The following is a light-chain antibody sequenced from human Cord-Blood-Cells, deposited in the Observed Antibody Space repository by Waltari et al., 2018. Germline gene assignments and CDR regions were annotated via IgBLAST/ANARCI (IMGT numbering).Light chain of an antibody. Sequence: QSALTQPASVSGSPGQSITISCTGTSSDVGSYNLVSWYQQHPGKAPKLMIYEGSKRSSGVSNRFSGSKSGNTASLTISGLQAEDEADYYCCSYAGSSTFVVFGGGTKLTVI. J-gene: IGLJ2*01. CDR1: SSDVGSYNL. CDR3: CSYAGSSTFVV. V-gene: IGLV2-23*03. CDR2: EGS.